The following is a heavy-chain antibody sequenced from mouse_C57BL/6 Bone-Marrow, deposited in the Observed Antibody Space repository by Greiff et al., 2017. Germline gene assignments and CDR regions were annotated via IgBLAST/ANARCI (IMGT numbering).Heavy chain of an antibody. D-gene: IGHD1-1*01. CDR1: GFNIKDDY. V-gene: IGHV14-4*01. CDR2: IDPENGDT. CDR3: TTLYYYGSSDY. Sequence: EVKLMESGAELVRPGASVKLSCTASGFNIKDDYMHWVKQRPEQGLEWIGWIDPENGDTEYASKFQGKATITADTSSNTAYLQLSSLTSEDTAVYYCTTLYYYGSSDYWGQGTTLTVSS. J-gene: IGHJ2*01.